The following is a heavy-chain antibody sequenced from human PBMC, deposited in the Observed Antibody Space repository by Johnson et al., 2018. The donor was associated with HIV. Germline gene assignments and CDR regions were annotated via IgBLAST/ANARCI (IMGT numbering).Heavy chain of an antibody. Sequence: QMLLVESGGGLVKPGGSLRLSCAASGFTFSDYYMSWIRQAPGKGLEWVSYISSSGSTIYYADSVKGRFTISRDNSKNTLYLQMNSLRAEDTAVYYCAKDPVGATWAFDIWGQGTMVTVSS. CDR2: ISSSGSTI. CDR1: GFTFSDYY. V-gene: IGHV3-11*04. J-gene: IGHJ3*02. CDR3: AKDPVGATWAFDI. D-gene: IGHD1-26*01.